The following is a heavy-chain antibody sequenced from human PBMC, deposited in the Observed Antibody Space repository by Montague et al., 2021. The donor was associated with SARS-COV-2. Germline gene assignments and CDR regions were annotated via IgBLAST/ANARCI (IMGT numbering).Heavy chain of an antibody. CDR1: GFSLDSRGVG. D-gene: IGHD6-19*01. J-gene: IGHJ4*02. CDR2: IYWNDDK. CDR3: AHKNSGWPIEFAN. Sequence: PALVKPTQTLTLTCTSSGFSLDSRGVGVGWIRQPPGKALECPALIYWNDDKRYSPSLKTRLTVTKDTSKNQVVLTMTNMDPVDTATYFCAHKNSGWPIEFANCGQGALVTVSS. V-gene: IGHV2-5*01.